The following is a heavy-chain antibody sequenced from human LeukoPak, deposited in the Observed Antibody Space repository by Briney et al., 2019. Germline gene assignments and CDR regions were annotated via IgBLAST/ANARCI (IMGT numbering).Heavy chain of an antibody. V-gene: IGHV1-69*05. J-gene: IGHJ4*02. CDR3: ARGDLEVKALDY. CDR2: IIPIFGTA. D-gene: IGHD4-23*01. CDR1: GGTFSSYA. Sequence: SVKVSCKASGGTFSSYAISWVRQAPGQGLEWMGGIIPIFGTANYAQKFQGRVTITTDESTSTAYMELRSLRSEDTAVYYCARGDLEVKALDYWGQGTLVTVSS.